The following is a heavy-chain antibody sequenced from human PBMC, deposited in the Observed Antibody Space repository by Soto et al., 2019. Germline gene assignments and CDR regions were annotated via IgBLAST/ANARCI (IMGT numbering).Heavy chain of an antibody. D-gene: IGHD3-22*01. Sequence: QVQLVESGGGVVQPGRSLRLSCAASGFTFSSYAMHWVRQAPGKGLEWVAGISYDGSNKYYADPVKGPFTISRDNSKNTLYLQINSLRAENTAVYYCASGYPLTTLTPYYFHSCGHGTLVTVSS. CDR1: GFTFSSYA. CDR2: ISYDGSNK. V-gene: IGHV3-30*14. CDR3: ASGYPLTTLTPYYFHS. J-gene: IGHJ4*01.